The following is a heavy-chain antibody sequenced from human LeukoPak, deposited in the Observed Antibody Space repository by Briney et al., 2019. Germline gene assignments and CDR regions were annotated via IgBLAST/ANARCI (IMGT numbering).Heavy chain of an antibody. J-gene: IGHJ4*02. D-gene: IGHD6-13*01. CDR3: AREAATAAHLHY. V-gene: IGHV4-4*07. CDR2: IYNNGDT. CDR1: GASISGYY. Sequence: PSETLSLTCTVSGASISGYYWSWIRQPAGKGLEWIGRIYNNGDTKYNPSLKSRVTMSVDTSKNQFSLKLSSVTAADTAVYFCAREAATAAHLHYWGQGTLVTVSP.